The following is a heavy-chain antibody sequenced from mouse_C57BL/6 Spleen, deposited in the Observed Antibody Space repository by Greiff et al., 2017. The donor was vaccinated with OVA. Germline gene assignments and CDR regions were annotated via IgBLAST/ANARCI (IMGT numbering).Heavy chain of an antibody. CDR3: ARRRYYGSATWFAY. Sequence: QVQLQQPGAELVKPGASVKLSCKASGYTFTSYWMQWVKQRPGQGLEWIGEIDPSDSYTNYNQKFKGKATLTVDTSSSTAYMQLSSLTSEDSAVYYCARRRYYGSATWFAYWGQGTLVTVSA. CDR2: IDPSDSYT. V-gene: IGHV1-50*01. J-gene: IGHJ3*01. CDR1: GYTFTSYW. D-gene: IGHD1-1*01.